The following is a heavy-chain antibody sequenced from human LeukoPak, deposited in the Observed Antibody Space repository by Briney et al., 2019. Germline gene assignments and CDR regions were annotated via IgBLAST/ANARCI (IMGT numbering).Heavy chain of an antibody. Sequence: GGSLRLSCAASGFTFSSYAMTWVRQGPGKGLEWVSAISGSGGSTYYADSVKGRFTISRDNPKNTVFLQMSSLRVEDTAVYYCARQVGPDYWGQGTLVTVSS. J-gene: IGHJ4*02. CDR3: ARQVGPDY. V-gene: IGHV3-23*01. CDR1: GFTFSSYA. CDR2: ISGSGGST. D-gene: IGHD3-10*01.